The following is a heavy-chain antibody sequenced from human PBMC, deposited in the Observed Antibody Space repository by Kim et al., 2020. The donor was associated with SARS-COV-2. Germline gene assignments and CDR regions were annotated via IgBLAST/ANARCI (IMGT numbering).Heavy chain of an antibody. V-gene: IGHV1-46*01. CDR2: INPSGGST. CDR3: ARGKTPAPYYDIWRGQHHQSSEDYYMDV. Sequence: ASVKVSCKASGYTFTSYYMHWVRQAPGQGLEWMGIINPSGGSTSYAQKFQGRVTMTRDTSTSTVYMELSSLRSEDTAVYYCARGKTPAPYYDIWRGQHHQSSEDYYMDVWGKGTTVTVSS. CDR1: GYTFTSYY. D-gene: IGHD3-3*01. J-gene: IGHJ6*03.